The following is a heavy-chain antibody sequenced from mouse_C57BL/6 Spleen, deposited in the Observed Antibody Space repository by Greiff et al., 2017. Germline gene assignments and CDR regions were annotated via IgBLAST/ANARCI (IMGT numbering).Heavy chain of an antibody. V-gene: IGHV1-80*01. CDR1: GYAFSSYW. J-gene: IGHJ3*01. Sequence: VKLQQSGAELVKPGASVKISCKASGYAFSSYWMNWVKQRPGKGLEWIGQIYPGYGDTNYNGKFKGKATLTADKSSSTAYMQLSSLTSEDSAVYFCARGIYYGSSPWFAYWGQGTLVTVSA. CDR3: ARGIYYGSSPWFAY. CDR2: IYPGYGDT. D-gene: IGHD1-1*01.